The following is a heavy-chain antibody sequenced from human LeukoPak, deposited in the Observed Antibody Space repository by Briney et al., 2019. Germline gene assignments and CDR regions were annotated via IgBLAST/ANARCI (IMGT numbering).Heavy chain of an antibody. Sequence: GGSLRLSCAASGLTFSSYWMHWVRQAPGKGLVWVSRINSDGSSTIYADYVEGRFTISRDNAKNTLYLQMDSLRAEDTAVYYCARDGSRGNFDYWGQGTLVTVSS. J-gene: IGHJ4*02. CDR2: INSDGSST. V-gene: IGHV3-74*01. CDR3: ARDGSRGNFDY. D-gene: IGHD3-16*01. CDR1: GLTFSSYW.